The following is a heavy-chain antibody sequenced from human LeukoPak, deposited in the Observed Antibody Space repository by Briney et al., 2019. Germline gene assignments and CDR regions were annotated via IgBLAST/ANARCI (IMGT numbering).Heavy chain of an antibody. Sequence: GGSLRLSCAASGFTFNNFGMHWVRQAPGRGLEWVAFIRYDESNRYYGDSAKGRFTISRDNSKNTLYLQMNSLRGKDTAVYYCAKDRGKYLTWLLEEDFYYYYMDVWGKGTTVTVSS. D-gene: IGHD3-22*01. CDR2: IRYDESNR. J-gene: IGHJ6*03. CDR3: AKDRGKYLTWLLEEDFYYYYMDV. V-gene: IGHV3-30*02. CDR1: GFTFNNFG.